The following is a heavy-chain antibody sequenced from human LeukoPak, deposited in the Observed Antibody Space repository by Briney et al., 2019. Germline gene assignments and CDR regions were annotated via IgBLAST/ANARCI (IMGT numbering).Heavy chain of an antibody. J-gene: IGHJ4*02. CDR2: IYYSGST. D-gene: IGHD3-9*01. V-gene: IGHV4-59*01. CDR3: AGDHPPYSDIFDY. Sequence: PSETLSLTCTVSGGSISSYYWSWIRQPPGKGLEWVGYIYYSGSTNYNPSLKSRVTISVDTSKSQFSLKLSSVTAADTAVYYCAGDHPPYSDIFDYWGQGTLVTVSS. CDR1: GGSISSYY.